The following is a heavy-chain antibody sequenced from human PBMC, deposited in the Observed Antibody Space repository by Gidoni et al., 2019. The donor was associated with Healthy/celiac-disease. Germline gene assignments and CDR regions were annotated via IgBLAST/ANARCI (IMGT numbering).Heavy chain of an antibody. CDR2: ISWNSGSI. Sequence: VQLVESGGGLVQPGRSLRLSCAASGFTFDDYARHWVRQAPGKGLEWVSGISWNSGSIGYADSVKGRFTISRDNAKNSLYLQMNSLRAEDTALYYCAKGVTYDILTGYYFDYWGQGTLVTVSS. D-gene: IGHD3-9*01. V-gene: IGHV3-9*01. CDR3: AKGVTYDILTGYYFDY. J-gene: IGHJ4*02. CDR1: GFTFDDYA.